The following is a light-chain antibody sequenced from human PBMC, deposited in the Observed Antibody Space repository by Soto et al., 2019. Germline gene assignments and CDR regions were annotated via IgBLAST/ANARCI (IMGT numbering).Light chain of an antibody. CDR3: HQRSTWPST. J-gene: IGKJ1*01. Sequence: EIVLTQSPATLSLSAGDRATLSCRASQSVSSYLAWYQQKPGQAPRLLIYDASNRATGIPARFSGSGSGTGFPLTIRRLEPEDSAGYYRHQRSTWPSTFRQGTKVEI. CDR2: DAS. V-gene: IGKV3-11*01. CDR1: QSVSSY.